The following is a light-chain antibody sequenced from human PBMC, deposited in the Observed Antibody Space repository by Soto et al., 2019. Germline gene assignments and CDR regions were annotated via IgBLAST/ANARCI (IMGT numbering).Light chain of an antibody. CDR2: AAS. CDR3: QHSYNTPLT. Sequence: DIQMTQSPSSLSASVGDRVTITSRARQSINSSLNWYQQKPGKAPNLLIYAASNLQTGVSSRFSGSGSGTDSTLTISSLQPEDFATYYCQHSYNTPLTFGQGTQVEIK. V-gene: IGKV1-39*01. J-gene: IGKJ1*01. CDR1: QSINSS.